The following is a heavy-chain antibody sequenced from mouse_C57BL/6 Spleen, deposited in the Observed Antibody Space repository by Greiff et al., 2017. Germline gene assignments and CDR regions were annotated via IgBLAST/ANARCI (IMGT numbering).Heavy chain of an antibody. Sequence: EVQLVESGGGLVKPGGSLKLSCAASGFTFSSYAMSWVRQTPEKRLEWVATISDGGSYTYYPDNVKGRFTISRDNAKNNLYLQMSHLKSEDTAVYYCARDLGNYYGNSYYFDYWGQGTTLTVSS. CDR2: ISDGGSYT. CDR1: GFTFSSYA. J-gene: IGHJ2*01. D-gene: IGHD1-1*01. V-gene: IGHV5-4*01. CDR3: ARDLGNYYGNSYYFDY.